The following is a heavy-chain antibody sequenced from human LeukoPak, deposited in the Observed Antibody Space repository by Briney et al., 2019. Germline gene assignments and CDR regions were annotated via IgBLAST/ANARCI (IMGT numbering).Heavy chain of an antibody. CDR1: GYTFTGYY. V-gene: IGHV1-2*02. CDR3: AKEGSSGWVPNY. Sequence: GASVKVSCKASGYTFTGYYIHWVRQAPGQGLEWMGWTNPNNGDTNFAQKFQGRVTMTRDTSISTVYMELSRLRSDDTAVYYCAKEGSSGWVPNYWGQGTLVTVSS. D-gene: IGHD6-19*01. CDR2: TNPNNGDT. J-gene: IGHJ4*02.